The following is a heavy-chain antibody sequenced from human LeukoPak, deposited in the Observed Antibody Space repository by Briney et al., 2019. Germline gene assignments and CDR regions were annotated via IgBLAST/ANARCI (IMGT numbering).Heavy chain of an antibody. CDR3: ARDRRGDSGYDSWFDP. CDR2: INPSGGST. D-gene: IGHD5-12*01. Sequence: ASVKVSCKASGYTFTSYAMHWVRQAPGQGLEWMGIINPSGGSTSYAQKFQGRVTMTRDMSTSTVYMELSSLRSEDTAVYYCARDRRGDSGYDSWFDPWGQGTLVTVSS. J-gene: IGHJ5*02. V-gene: IGHV1-46*01. CDR1: GYTFTSYA.